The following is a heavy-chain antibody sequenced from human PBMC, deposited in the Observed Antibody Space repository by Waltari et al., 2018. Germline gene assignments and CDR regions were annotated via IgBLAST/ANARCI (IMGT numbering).Heavy chain of an antibody. V-gene: IGHV2-5*01. D-gene: IGHD2-15*01. CDR1: GFSLNTFGVG. J-gene: IGHJ5*02. Sequence: QITLKESGPTLVKPTQTLTLTCTFSGFSLNTFGVGVCWIRQPPGKALEWLALIFSNVDKGYSPSWNRRLTHTKDTSETQVVLTKNNVDPRYTATYFCAKNGGSSWFDPWGQGVLVTVSS. CDR2: IFSNVDK. CDR3: AKNGGSSWFDP.